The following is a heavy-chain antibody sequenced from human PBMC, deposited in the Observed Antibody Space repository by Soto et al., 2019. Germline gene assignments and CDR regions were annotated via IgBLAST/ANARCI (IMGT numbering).Heavy chain of an antibody. CDR1: GVSISSYY. CDR3: ARHQKSGWSPEPFDY. J-gene: IGHJ4*02. D-gene: IGHD6-19*01. Sequence: QVQLQESGPGLVKPSETLSLTCTVSGVSISSYYWSWIRQPPGKGLEWIGYIYYSGSTNYNPSLKSRVTISVDTSKNQFSLKLSSVTAADTAVYYCARHQKSGWSPEPFDYWGQGTLVTVSS. CDR2: IYYSGST. V-gene: IGHV4-59*08.